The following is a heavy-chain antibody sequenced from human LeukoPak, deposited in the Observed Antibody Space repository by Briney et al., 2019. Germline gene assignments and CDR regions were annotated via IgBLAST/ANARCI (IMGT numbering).Heavy chain of an antibody. Sequence: GASVKVSCKASGGTFSSYAISWVRQAPGQGLEWMGGIIPIFGTANYAQKFQGRVTITTDESTSTAYMELSSLRSEDTAVYYCAREGLPRYCSSTSCSGSPYYMDVWGKGTTVTVSS. D-gene: IGHD2-2*01. CDR3: AREGLPRYCSSTSCSGSPYYMDV. CDR2: IIPIFGTA. J-gene: IGHJ6*03. V-gene: IGHV1-69*05. CDR1: GGTFSSYA.